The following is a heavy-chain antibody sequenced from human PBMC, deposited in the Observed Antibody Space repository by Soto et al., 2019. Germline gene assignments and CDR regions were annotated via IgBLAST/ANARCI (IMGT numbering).Heavy chain of an antibody. CDR1: GFTFSSYA. J-gene: IGHJ4*02. V-gene: IGHV3-23*01. CDR2: ISGSGGST. Sequence: GGSLRLSCAASGFTFSSYAMSWVRQAPGKGLEWVSAISGSGGSTYYADSVKGRFTISRDNSKNTLYLQMNSLRAEDTAVYYCAKTEGCTNGVCYLRSYFDYWGQGTLVTVSS. CDR3: AKTEGCTNGVCYLRSYFDY. D-gene: IGHD2-8*01.